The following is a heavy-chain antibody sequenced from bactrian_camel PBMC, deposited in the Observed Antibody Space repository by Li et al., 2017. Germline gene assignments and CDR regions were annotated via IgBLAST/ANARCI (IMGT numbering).Heavy chain of an antibody. CDR2: IESDGST. J-gene: IGHJ4*01. CDR3: ATIIAPKWRGPDCAAETFSSVASGTGY. Sequence: HVQLVESGGGSVQAGGSLSLSCAVSGPAHLKNCMGWVRQIPDKEREGVAGIESDGSTSYADSVKGRFTISQDRFQFSLYLQMNNLNTEDTATYYCATIIAPKWRGPDCAAETFSSVASGTGYWGQGTQVTVS. D-gene: IGHD7*01. V-gene: IGHV3S53*01. CDR1: GPAHLKNC.